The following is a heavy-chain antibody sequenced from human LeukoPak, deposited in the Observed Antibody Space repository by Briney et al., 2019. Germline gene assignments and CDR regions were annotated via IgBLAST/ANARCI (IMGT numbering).Heavy chain of an antibody. CDR3: ARVKSIAAAHNWFDP. CDR2: IYYSGST. J-gene: IGHJ5*02. Sequence: SETLSLTCTVSGGSISSGGYYWSWIRQHPGKGLEWIGYIYYSGSTYYNPSLKSRVTISVDTSKNQFSLKLSSVTAADTAVYYCARVKSIAAAHNWFDPWGQGTLVTVSS. V-gene: IGHV4-31*03. D-gene: IGHD6-13*01. CDR1: GGSISSGGYY.